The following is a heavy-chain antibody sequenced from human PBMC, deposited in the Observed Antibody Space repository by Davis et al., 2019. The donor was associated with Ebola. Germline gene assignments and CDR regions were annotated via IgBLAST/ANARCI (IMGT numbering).Heavy chain of an antibody. CDR1: GFTFSDYY. CDR3: ARGSYCGGDCPDLGAFDI. Sequence: GESLKISCAASGFTFSDYYMSWIRQAPGKGLEWVSYISSSGSTIYYADSVKGRFTISRDNAKNSLYLQMNSLRAEDTAVYYCARGSYCGGDCPDLGAFDIWGQGTMVTVSS. V-gene: IGHV3-11*01. D-gene: IGHD2-21*02. CDR2: ISSSGSTI. J-gene: IGHJ3*02.